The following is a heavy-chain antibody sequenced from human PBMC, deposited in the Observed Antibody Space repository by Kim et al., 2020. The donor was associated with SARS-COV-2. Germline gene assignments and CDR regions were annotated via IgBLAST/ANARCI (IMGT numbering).Heavy chain of an antibody. CDR3: AKPPPPYRYNWYTWYF. V-gene: IGHV3-23*01. CDR1: GFTFSTYA. CDR2: IRGGGDTT. Sequence: GGSLRLSCETSGFTFSTYAMSWVLQAPEKGLEWVSLIRGGGDTTSYADSVKGRFTISRDNSKNTLYLQMNSLRVEDTAVYYCAKPPPPYRYNWYTWYF. D-gene: IGHD1-1*01. J-gene: IGHJ2*01.